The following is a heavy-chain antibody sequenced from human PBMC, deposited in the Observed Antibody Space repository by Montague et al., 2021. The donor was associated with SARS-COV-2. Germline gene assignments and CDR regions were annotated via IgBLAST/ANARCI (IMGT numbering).Heavy chain of an antibody. CDR3: AKDLFCSGGDCYFYGMDL. J-gene: IGHJ6*02. D-gene: IGHD2-15*01. Sequence: SLRLSCAASGFTFSSYAMHWVRQAPGKGLEWVAVISYDGSNKYYADSVKGRFTISRDDSKNTVSLQMNSLRVEDTAVYYCAKDLFCSGGDCYFYGMDLWGQGTTVTVSS. CDR1: GFTFSSYA. CDR2: ISYDGSNK. V-gene: IGHV3-30-3*01.